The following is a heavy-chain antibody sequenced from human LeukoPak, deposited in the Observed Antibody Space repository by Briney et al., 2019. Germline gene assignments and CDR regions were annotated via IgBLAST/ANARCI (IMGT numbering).Heavy chain of an antibody. D-gene: IGHD2-15*01. CDR1: GGSISSGGYY. CDR3: ARGRCGNGGSCYSRFPPKFDY. V-gene: IGHV4-30-2*01. CDR2: IYHSGST. Sequence: PSETLSLTCTVSGGSISSGGYYWSWIRQPPGKGLEWIGYIYHSGSTYYHPSLKSRVTISVDRSKNQFSLTLSSVTAADTAVYYCARGRCGNGGSCYSRFPPKFDYWGQGTLVTVSS. J-gene: IGHJ4*02.